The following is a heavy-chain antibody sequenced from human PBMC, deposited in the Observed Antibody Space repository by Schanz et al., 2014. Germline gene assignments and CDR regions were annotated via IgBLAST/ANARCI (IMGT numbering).Heavy chain of an antibody. CDR3: AKSLESCPGGRCSRGYFDY. CDR1: GFTFSSYA. J-gene: IGHJ4*02. CDR2: IKSDGSST. V-gene: IGHV3-23*01. Sequence: EVQLLESGGGLVQPGGSLRLSCAASGFTFSSYAMSWVRQAPGKGLEWVSRIKSDGSSTSYADSVKGRFTISRDNFKGALYQQMSSLRAEDTAVYYCAKSLESCPGGRCSRGYFDYWGQGTLVTVSS. D-gene: IGHD2-8*02.